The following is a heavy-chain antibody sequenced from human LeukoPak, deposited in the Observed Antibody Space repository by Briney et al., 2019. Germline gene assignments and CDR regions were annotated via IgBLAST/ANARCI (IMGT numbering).Heavy chain of an antibody. V-gene: IGHV3-23*01. D-gene: IGHD6-19*01. CDR2: ISGSGGNT. CDR1: GFSFTNYA. J-gene: IGHJ4*02. CDR3: ARDSGEQWLEHFDY. Sequence: GGSLRLSCAASGFSFTNYAMSWVRQAAGKGLEWVSAISGSGGNTYYADSVKGRFTISRDNSKNTLYLQMNSLRAEDTAVYYCARDSGEQWLEHFDYWGQGTLVTVSS.